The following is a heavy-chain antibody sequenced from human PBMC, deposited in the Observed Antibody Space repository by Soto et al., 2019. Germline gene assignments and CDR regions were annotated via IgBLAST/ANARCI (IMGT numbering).Heavy chain of an antibody. D-gene: IGHD5-12*01. Sequence: SVKVSCKASGGTFSSYAISWVRQAPGQGLEWMGGIIPIFGTANYAQKFQGRVTITADESTSTAYMELSSLRSEDTAVYYCASRDGYNYGFDYWGQGTLVTVSS. J-gene: IGHJ4*02. CDR2: IIPIFGTA. CDR1: GGTFSSYA. CDR3: ASRDGYNYGFDY. V-gene: IGHV1-69*13.